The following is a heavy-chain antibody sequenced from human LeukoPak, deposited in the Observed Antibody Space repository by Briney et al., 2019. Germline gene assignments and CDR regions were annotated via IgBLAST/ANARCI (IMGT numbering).Heavy chain of an antibody. J-gene: IGHJ4*02. CDR3: AREGRGRDFDY. V-gene: IGHV3-66*01. CDR2: IYSGGST. Sequence: HSGGSLRLSCAASGFTVSSNYMSWVRQAPGKGLEWVSVIYSGGSTYYADSVKGRFTISRDNSKNTLYLQMNSLRAEDTAVYYCAREGRGRDFDYWGQGTLVTASS. D-gene: IGHD1-26*01. CDR1: GFTVSSNY.